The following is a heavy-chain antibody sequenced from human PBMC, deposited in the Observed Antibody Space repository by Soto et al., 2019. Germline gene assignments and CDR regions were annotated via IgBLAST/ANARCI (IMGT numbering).Heavy chain of an antibody. CDR2: ISADGGTT. D-gene: IGHD3-10*01. CDR1: GFNFRGYG. Sequence: VQLEESGGGLVKGGGSQRLACAGSGFNFRGYGMHWVRQAPGKGLEYVAAISADGGTTWHADSVKDRFIISRDNSKTTVYLQMRSLRTEDMAVYFCARDRGGPPFDSWGQGTLVIVSS. V-gene: IGHV3-64*07. CDR3: ARDRGGPPFDS. J-gene: IGHJ4*02.